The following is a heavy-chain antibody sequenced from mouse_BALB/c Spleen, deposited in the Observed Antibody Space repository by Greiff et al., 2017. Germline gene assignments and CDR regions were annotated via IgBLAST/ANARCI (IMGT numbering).Heavy chain of an antibody. CDR3: ARWALRNYAMDY. Sequence: EVQLQESGPGLVKPSQSLSLTCTVTGYSITSDYAWNWIRQFPGNKLEWMGYISYSGSTSYNPSLKSRISITRDTSKNQFFLQLNSVTTEDTATYYCARWALRNYAMDYWGQGTSVTVSS. D-gene: IGHD1-1*01. CDR2: ISYSGST. J-gene: IGHJ4*01. V-gene: IGHV3-2*02. CDR1: GYSITSDYA.